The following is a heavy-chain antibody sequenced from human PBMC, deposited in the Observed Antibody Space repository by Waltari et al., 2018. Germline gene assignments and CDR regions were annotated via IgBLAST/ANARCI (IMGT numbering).Heavy chain of an antibody. Sequence: VQLVESGGGLVQPGGSLRFPCPACGLTFGSCDMNWVRQAPGKGLEGISYIRSSGDSIYYADSVKGRFTISRDNADNSLFLQMNSLRAEDTAVYYCARGQPPLWLRLDNWGQGTLVTVSS. CDR2: IRSSGDSI. CDR3: ARGQPPLWLRLDN. V-gene: IGHV3-48*03. CDR1: GLTFGSCD. D-gene: IGHD5-12*01. J-gene: IGHJ4*02.